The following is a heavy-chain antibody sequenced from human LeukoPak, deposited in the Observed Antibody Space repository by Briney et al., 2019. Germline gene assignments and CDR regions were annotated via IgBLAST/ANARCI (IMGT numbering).Heavy chain of an antibody. CDR1: GYTFTIHH. CDR2: INTNSGGT. V-gene: IGHV1-2*02. J-gene: IGHJ4*02. Sequence: ASVKVTCKASGYTFTIHHIQWVRQQPGQELEWMGWINTNSGGTTYSQKFQGRITMTRDPSITTAYMELSSLRSDDTAVYYCARDYSTSSWDNWGQGTLVTVSS. D-gene: IGHD6-13*01. CDR3: ARDYSTSSWDN.